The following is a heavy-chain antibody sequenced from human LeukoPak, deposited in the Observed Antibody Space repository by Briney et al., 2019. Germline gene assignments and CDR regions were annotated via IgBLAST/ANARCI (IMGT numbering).Heavy chain of an antibody. CDR2: ISYDGSNK. CDR1: GFTFSSYA. Sequence: GRSLRLSCAASGFTFSSYAMHWVRQAPGKGLEWVAVISYDGSNKYYADSVKGRFTISRDNSKNTLYLQMNSLRAEDTAVYYCAREEHYYDSSGYYRGAYFDYWGQGTLVTVSS. V-gene: IGHV3-30*04. D-gene: IGHD3-22*01. J-gene: IGHJ4*02. CDR3: AREEHYYDSSGYYRGAYFDY.